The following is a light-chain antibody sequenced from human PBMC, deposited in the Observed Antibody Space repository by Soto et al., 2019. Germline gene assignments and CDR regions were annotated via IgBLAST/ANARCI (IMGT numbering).Light chain of an antibody. CDR1: SSNLGAGYN. J-gene: IGLJ2*01. CDR3: QSYDSSLSGVV. Sequence: QAVVTQAPSVSGAPGQRVTISCTGSSSNLGAGYNVHWYQHLPGTAPKLLISANNNRPSGVPDRFSGSKSGTSASLAITGLQTEDEGDYYCQSYDSSLSGVVFGGGTQLTVL. V-gene: IGLV1-40*01. CDR2: ANN.